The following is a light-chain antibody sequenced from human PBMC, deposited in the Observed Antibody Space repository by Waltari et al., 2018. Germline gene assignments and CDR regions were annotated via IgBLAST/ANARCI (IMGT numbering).Light chain of an antibody. J-gene: IGKJ1*01. V-gene: IGKV3-20*01. CDR2: GAS. CDR3: QHYVSLPAT. Sequence: EIVLTQSPGTLSLSPGDRATLPCRASQSVSSTLAWYQQKPGQAPRRLIYGASTRATGIPERFSGGGSGTDFSLTISRLEPEDFAVYYCQHYVSLPATFGQGTKVEIK. CDR1: QSVSST.